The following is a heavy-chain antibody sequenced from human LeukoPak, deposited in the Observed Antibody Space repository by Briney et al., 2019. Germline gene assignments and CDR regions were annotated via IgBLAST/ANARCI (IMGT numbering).Heavy chain of an antibody. CDR3: ARLHYDVLTGPFDY. V-gene: IGHV3-66*04. CDR1: GITVSTNY. CDR2: IHSGGGT. D-gene: IGHD3-9*01. Sequence: GGSLRLSCAASGITVSTNYMSWVRQAPGKGLERVSIIHSGGGTYYADSVKGRFTISRENSKNTLWLQMNSLRAEDTAVYYCARLHYDVLTGPFDYWGQGTLVTVSS. J-gene: IGHJ4*02.